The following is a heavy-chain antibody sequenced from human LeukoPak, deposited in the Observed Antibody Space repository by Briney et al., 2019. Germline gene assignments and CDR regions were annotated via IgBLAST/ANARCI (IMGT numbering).Heavy chain of an antibody. D-gene: IGHD3-22*01. CDR2: MNPNSGNT. J-gene: IGHJ4*02. CDR1: GYTFTSYD. CDR3: ARGYYDSSGYRFRRGYQYHFDY. V-gene: IGHV1-8*03. Sequence: ASVKVSCKASGYTFTSYDINWVRQATGQGLEWMGWMNPNSGNTGYAQKFQGRVTITRNTSISTAYMELSSLRSEDTAVYYCARGYYDSSGYRFRRGYQYHFDYWGQGTLVTVSS.